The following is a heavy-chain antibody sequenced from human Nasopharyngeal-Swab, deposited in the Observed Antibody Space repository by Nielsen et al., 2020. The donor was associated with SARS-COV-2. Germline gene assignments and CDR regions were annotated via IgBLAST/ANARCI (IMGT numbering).Heavy chain of an antibody. J-gene: IGHJ4*02. Sequence: SETLSLTCTVSGASTSSGSYYWSWIRQPAGRGLEWIGRIYTSGSTNYNPSLKSRVTISVDTSTNQFSLKLSSVTAADTAVYYCAREPTNMIVVVTYFDYWGQGTLVTVSS. CDR3: AREPTNMIVVVTYFDY. CDR1: GASTSSGSYY. D-gene: IGHD3-22*01. V-gene: IGHV4-61*02. CDR2: IYTSGST.